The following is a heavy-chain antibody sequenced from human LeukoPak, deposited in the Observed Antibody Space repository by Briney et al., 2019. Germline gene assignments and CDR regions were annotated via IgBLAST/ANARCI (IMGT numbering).Heavy chain of an antibody. J-gene: IGHJ4*02. CDR3: ARGRDYVWGSYRPDSFDY. D-gene: IGHD3-16*02. Sequence: ASVKVSCKASGYTFTSNYMHWVRQAPGQGLEWMGVINPSGGRTSYAQKSQGRVTMTRDMSTSTVYMELSSLRSEDTAVYYCARGRDYVWGSYRPDSFDYWGQGTLVTVSS. CDR1: GYTFTSNY. V-gene: IGHV1-46*01. CDR2: INPSGGRT.